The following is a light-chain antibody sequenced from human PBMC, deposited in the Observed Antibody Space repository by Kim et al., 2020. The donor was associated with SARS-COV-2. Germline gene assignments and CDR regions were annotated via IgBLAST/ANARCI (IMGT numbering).Light chain of an antibody. J-gene: IGLJ2*01. CDR3: AAWDDSLNGL. CDR2: SNN. V-gene: IGLV1-44*01. CDR1: SSNIGSNT. Sequence: QSVLTQPASASGSPGQTVTISCSGSSSNIGSNTVNWYQQLPGTAPKLLIYSNNQRPSGVPDRFSGSKSGTSASLAISGLQSEDEADYYCAAWDDSLNGLFGGGTQLTVL.